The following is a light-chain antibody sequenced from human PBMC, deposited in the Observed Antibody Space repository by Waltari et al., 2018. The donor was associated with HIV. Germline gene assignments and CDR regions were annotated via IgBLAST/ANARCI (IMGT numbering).Light chain of an antibody. CDR1: QSVSSN. CDR3: QQYHNWPRT. Sequence: EIVMTQSPATLSVSPGEKVTLSRRASQSVSSNLAWYQQKPGQAPGLLIYGASTRAAGIPARFSGSGAGREFTLSISSLQSEDFAVYYCQQYHNWPRTFGQGTKVEI. CDR2: GAS. J-gene: IGKJ1*01. V-gene: IGKV3-15*01.